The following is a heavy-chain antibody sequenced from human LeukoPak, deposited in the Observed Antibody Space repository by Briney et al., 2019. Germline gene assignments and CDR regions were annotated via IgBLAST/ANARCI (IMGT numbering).Heavy chain of an antibody. D-gene: IGHD2-2*01. Sequence: SETLSLTCTASGGSISSYYWSWIRQPPGKGLEWIGYIYYSGSTNYNPSLKSRVTISVDTSKNQFSLKLSSVTAADTAVYYCARGSVVVPAAWPPRYYFDYWGQGTLVTVSS. J-gene: IGHJ4*02. CDR3: ARGSVVVPAAWPPRYYFDY. CDR2: IYYSGST. CDR1: GGSISSYY. V-gene: IGHV4-59*01.